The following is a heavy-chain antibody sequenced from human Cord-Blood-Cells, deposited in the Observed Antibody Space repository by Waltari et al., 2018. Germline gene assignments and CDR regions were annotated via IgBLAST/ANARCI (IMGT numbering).Heavy chain of an antibody. J-gene: IGHJ4*02. CDR2: INHSGST. CDR3: ARVVVTAIPDY. CDR1: GGSFSGYY. D-gene: IGHD2-21*02. Sequence: QVQLQQWGAGLLKPSETLSLTCAVYGGSFSGYYWSWIRQPPGKGLEWIGEINHSGSTNYNPSLKSRVTISVDTSKNQFSLKLSSVTAADMAVYYCARVVVTAIPDYWGQGTLVTVSS. V-gene: IGHV4-34*01.